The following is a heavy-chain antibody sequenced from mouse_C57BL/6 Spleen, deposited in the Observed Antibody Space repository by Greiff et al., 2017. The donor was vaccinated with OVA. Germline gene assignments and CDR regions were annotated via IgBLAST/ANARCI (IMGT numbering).Heavy chain of an antibody. CDR3: ARTVVAYYAMDY. CDR2: ISSGSSTI. CDR1: GFTFSDYG. Sequence: DVKLVESGGGLVKPGGSLKLSCAASGFTFSDYGMHWVRQAPEKGLEWVAYISSGSSTIYYADTVKGRCTISRDNAKNTLFLQMTSLRSEDTAMYYCARTVVAYYAMDYWGQGTSVTVSS. V-gene: IGHV5-17*01. D-gene: IGHD1-1*01. J-gene: IGHJ4*01.